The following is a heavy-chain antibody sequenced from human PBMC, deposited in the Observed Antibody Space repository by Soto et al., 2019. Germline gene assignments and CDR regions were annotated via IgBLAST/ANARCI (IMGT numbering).Heavy chain of an antibody. Sequence: GESLKISCKGSGYSSNNYWVAWVRQTPGRGLEWTGIIYPGDSDTRYSPSFQGQVTISADRSMSTAYLPWSSLKASDTAIYYCTRTPTFSLGFYYYGMDVWGQGTTVTV. CDR1: GYSSNNYW. V-gene: IGHV5-51*01. CDR3: TRTPTFSLGFYYYGMDV. D-gene: IGHD3-3*02. J-gene: IGHJ6*02. CDR2: IYPGDSDT.